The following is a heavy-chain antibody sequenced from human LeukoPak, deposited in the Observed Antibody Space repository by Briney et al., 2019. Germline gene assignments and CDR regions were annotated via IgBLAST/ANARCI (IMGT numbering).Heavy chain of an antibody. CDR1: GFTFSSYA. CDR2: ISGSGGST. Sequence: GGSLRLSCAASGFTFSSYAMSWVRQAPGKGLEWVSGISGSGGSTYYADSVKGRFTISRDNSKNTLYLQMNSLRVEDTAVYYCAKDSKIVGPTFRSYHYMDVWGKGTTVTVSS. J-gene: IGHJ6*03. D-gene: IGHD1-26*01. V-gene: IGHV3-23*01. CDR3: AKDSKIVGPTFRSYHYMDV.